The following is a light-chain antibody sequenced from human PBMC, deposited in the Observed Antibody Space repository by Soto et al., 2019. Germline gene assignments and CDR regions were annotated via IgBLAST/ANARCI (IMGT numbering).Light chain of an antibody. J-gene: IGKJ1*01. Sequence: EIVLTQSPGTLSLSPGEGATLSCRARQIVSTNCFAWYQQKPGQAPRLLIYGASTRATGIPDRFSGSGSGTDFTLTISRLEPEDFAVYYCQQYGTTSWTFGQGTKVEIK. CDR3: QQYGTTSWT. V-gene: IGKV3-20*01. CDR1: QIVSTNC. CDR2: GAS.